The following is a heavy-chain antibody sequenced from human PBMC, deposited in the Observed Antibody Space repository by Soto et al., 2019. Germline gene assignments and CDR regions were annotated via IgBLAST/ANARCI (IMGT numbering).Heavy chain of an antibody. Sequence: QLVQSGAEVKKPGASVKVSCKTSGPTFIAYYIHWVRQAPGQGLEWMGWIDPKSGGTTYDQNFLGRVTMTRDASMNTAYMELNRLTSEDTAVYDCARVSVDVPEWGQGTLLTVSS. J-gene: IGHJ4*02. V-gene: IGHV1-2*02. CDR1: GPTFIAYY. D-gene: IGHD5-12*01. CDR2: IDPKSGGT. CDR3: ARVSVDVPE.